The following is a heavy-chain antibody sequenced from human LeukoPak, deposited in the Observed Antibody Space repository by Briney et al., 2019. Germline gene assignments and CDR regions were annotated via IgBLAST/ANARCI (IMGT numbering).Heavy chain of an antibody. D-gene: IGHD2-15*01. CDR2: ISTDGYTT. CDR3: VVGGSPGY. J-gene: IGHJ4*02. Sequence: GGSLRLSCAASGLAFSAYRMHWVRQAPRKGLVWASRISTDGYTTDYADFVQGRFTASRDNTKNTWSLEMNSLRAEDTAVYYCVVGGSPGYWGQGTLVTVSS. CDR1: GLAFSAYR. V-gene: IGHV3-74*01.